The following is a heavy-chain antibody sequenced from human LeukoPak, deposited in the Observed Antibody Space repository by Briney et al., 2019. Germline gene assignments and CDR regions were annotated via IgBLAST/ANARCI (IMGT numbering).Heavy chain of an antibody. CDR1: GGXFSGYY. V-gene: IGHV4-34*01. J-gene: IGHJ3*02. CDR3: ASTKDDAFDI. CDR2: INHSGST. Sequence: SETLSLTCAVYGGXFSGYYCSWIRQPPGKGLEWIGEINHSGSTNYNPSLKSRVTISVDTSKNQFSLKLSSVTAADTAVYYCASTKDDAFDIWGQGTMVTVSS.